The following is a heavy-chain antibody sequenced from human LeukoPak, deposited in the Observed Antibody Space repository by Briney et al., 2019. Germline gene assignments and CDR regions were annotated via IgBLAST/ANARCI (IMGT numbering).Heavy chain of an antibody. CDR2: ISGSGGST. CDR1: GFTFSSYG. Sequence: GGSLRLSCAASGFTFSSYGMSWVRQAPGKGLEWVSAISGSGGSTYYADSVKGRFTISRDNSKNTLYLQMNSLRAEDTAVYYCARDLAQWELRGYYYYMDVWGKGTTVTISS. J-gene: IGHJ6*03. D-gene: IGHD1-26*01. CDR3: ARDLAQWELRGYYYYMDV. V-gene: IGHV3-23*01.